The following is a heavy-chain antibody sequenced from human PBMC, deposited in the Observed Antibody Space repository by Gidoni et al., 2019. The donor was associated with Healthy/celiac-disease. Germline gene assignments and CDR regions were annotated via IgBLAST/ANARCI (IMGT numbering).Heavy chain of an antibody. V-gene: IGHV4-39*01. CDR2: IYYSGST. D-gene: IGHD4-17*01. CDR3: ARLVAVTTLSGWFDP. J-gene: IGHJ5*02. CDR1: GGSISSSSYY. Sequence: QLQLQESGPGLVKPSETLSLTCTVAGGSISSSSYYGGWIRQPPGKGLEWIGSIYYSGSTYYNPSLKSRVTISVDTYKNQFALKLSSVTAADTAVYYCARLVAVTTLSGWFDPWGQGTLVTVSS.